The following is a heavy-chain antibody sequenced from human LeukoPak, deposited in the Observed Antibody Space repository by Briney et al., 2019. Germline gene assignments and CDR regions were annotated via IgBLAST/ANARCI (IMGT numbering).Heavy chain of an antibody. CDR1: VGSISSYD. J-gene: IGHJ4*02. CDR3: ARLIYGGNSAFDY. Sequence: SEILSLTCSVPVGSISSYDGSWIRQPPWKGLEWIEYIYYSGSTNYNPSLKSRVTISVDTSKNQFSLKLSSVTAADTAVYYCARLIYGGNSAFDYWGQGTLVTVSS. V-gene: IGHV4-59*01. D-gene: IGHD4-23*01. CDR2: IYYSGST.